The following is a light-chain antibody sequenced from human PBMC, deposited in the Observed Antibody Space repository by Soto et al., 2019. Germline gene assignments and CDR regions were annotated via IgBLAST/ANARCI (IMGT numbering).Light chain of an antibody. J-gene: IGKJ1*01. CDR3: QQYNSYSWT. CDR1: QSISSW. CDR2: DAS. V-gene: IGKV1-5*01. Sequence: DIQMTQSPSTLSASVGYRFTITCRASQSISSWLAWYQQKPGKAPKLLIYDASSLESGVPSRFSGSGSGTEFTLNISSLQPDDFATYYCQQYNSYSWTFGQGTKV.